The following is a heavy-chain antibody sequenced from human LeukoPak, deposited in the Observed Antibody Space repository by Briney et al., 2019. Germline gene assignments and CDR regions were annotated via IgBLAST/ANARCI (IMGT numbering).Heavy chain of an antibody. J-gene: IGHJ4*02. D-gene: IGHD5-18*01. Sequence: GGSLRLSCVASGFTFSTYAMSWVRQAPGKGLEWVSAISGNGVSTYYADLVQGRFTISRDNSKNTLYLQMNSLRAEDTAVYYCAKSGYNYGPFHYWGQGTLVTVSS. CDR3: AKSGYNYGPFHY. CDR1: GFTFSTYA. V-gene: IGHV3-23*01. CDR2: ISGNGVST.